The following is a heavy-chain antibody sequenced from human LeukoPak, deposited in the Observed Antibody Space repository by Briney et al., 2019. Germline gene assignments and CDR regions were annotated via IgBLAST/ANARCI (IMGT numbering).Heavy chain of an antibody. D-gene: IGHD5/OR15-5a*01. CDR2: INYTART. J-gene: IGHJ4*02. V-gene: IGHV4-39*07. CDR3: ASTPDGDY. CDR1: GGSISSSSSY. Sequence: SESLCLTCAVPGGSISSSSSYWGWIRQPPGKGLGWIGSINYTARTYSNPALKSRVTISVDTSKNQLSLKLSSVTAADTAVYYCASTPDGDYWGQGTLVTVSS.